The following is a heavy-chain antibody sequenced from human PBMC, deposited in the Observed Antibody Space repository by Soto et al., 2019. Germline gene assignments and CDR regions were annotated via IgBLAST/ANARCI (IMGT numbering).Heavy chain of an antibody. Sequence: SETLSLTCAVYGGSFSGYYWSWIRQPPGKGLERIGEINHSGSTNYNPSLKSRVTISVDTSKNQFSLKLSSVTAADTAVYYCARGGIAARHYYFDYWGQGTLVTVSS. J-gene: IGHJ4*02. CDR2: INHSGST. D-gene: IGHD6-6*01. V-gene: IGHV4-34*01. CDR3: ARGGIAARHYYFDY. CDR1: GGSFSGYY.